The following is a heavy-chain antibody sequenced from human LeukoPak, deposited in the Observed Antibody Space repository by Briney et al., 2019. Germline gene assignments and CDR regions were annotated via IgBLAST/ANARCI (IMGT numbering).Heavy chain of an antibody. CDR3: ARHYYDTSSYYARDHFDY. J-gene: IGHJ4*02. D-gene: IGHD3-22*01. CDR1: GFTFTNYW. Sequence: GSLRLSCAASGFTFTNYWMTWVRQAPGKGLEWVANIKKDGSESYYADSVRGRFTVSRDNAKNSLYLQMNSLRAEDTAVYYCARHYYDTSSYYARDHFDYWGQGTLVTVSS. V-gene: IGHV3-7*01. CDR2: IKKDGSES.